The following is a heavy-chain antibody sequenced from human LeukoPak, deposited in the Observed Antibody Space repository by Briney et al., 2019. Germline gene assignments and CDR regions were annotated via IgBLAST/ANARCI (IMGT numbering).Heavy chain of an antibody. V-gene: IGHV1-58*02. J-gene: IGHJ4*02. CDR3: KIVVVVAAHDY. Sequence: SVKVSCKASGFTYTSSAMQWVRQARGQRLEWIGWIVVGSGNTNYAQKFQERVTITRDMSTSTAYMELSSLRAEDTAVYYCKIVVVVAAHDYWGQGTLVTVSS. D-gene: IGHD2-15*01. CDR2: IVVGSGNT. CDR1: GFTYTSSA.